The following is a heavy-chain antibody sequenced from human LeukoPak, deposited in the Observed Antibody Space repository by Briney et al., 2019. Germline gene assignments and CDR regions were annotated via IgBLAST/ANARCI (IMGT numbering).Heavy chain of an antibody. CDR2: ISGSGGST. CDR3: AKDKTSGRAYYFDY. Sequence: GGSLRLSCAASGFTFSSYAMSWVRQAPGKGLEWVSAISGSGGSTYYADPVKGRFTISRDNSKNTLYLQMNSLRAEDTAVYYCAKDKTSGRAYYFDYWGQGTLVTVSS. V-gene: IGHV3-23*01. D-gene: IGHD3-3*01. J-gene: IGHJ4*02. CDR1: GFTFSSYA.